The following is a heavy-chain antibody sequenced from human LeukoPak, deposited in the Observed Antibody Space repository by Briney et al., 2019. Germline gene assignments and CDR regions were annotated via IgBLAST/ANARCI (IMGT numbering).Heavy chain of an antibody. Sequence: GGSLRLSCAASGFTFSSYWMHWVRQAPGKGLVWVSRINRDGTNTNYADSVKGRFTISRDNSKNTLYLQMNSLRAEDTAVYYCARAIVGATFGYWGQGTLVTVSS. J-gene: IGHJ4*02. V-gene: IGHV3-74*01. CDR1: GFTFSSYW. CDR3: ARAIVGATFGY. D-gene: IGHD1-26*01. CDR2: INRDGTNT.